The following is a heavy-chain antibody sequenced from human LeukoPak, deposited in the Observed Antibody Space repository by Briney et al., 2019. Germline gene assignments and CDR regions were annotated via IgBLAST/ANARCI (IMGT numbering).Heavy chain of an antibody. CDR3: ARAAAYYYYYMDV. V-gene: IGHV4-34*01. J-gene: IGHJ6*03. CDR2: INHSGST. CDR1: GGSFSGYY. Sequence: SETLSLTCAVYGGSFSGYYWSWIRQPPGKGLEWIGEINHSGSTNYNPSLKSRVTISVDTSKNQFSLKLSSVTAADTAVYYCARAAAYYYYYMDVWGKGTTVTVSS. D-gene: IGHD6-25*01.